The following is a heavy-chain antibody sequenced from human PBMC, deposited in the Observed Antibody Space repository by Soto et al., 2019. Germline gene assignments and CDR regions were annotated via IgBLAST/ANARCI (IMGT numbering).Heavy chain of an antibody. Sequence: QVQLVQSGAEVKKPGSSVKVSCKASGGTFSSYAISWVRQAPGQGLEWMGGIIPIFGTANYAQKFQGRVTITADESTSTAYMELSSLRSGDTAVYYCARGKVVVNREYNWFDPWGQGTLVTVSS. V-gene: IGHV1-69*01. CDR2: IIPIFGTA. CDR1: GGTFSSYA. D-gene: IGHD2-15*01. CDR3: ARGKVVVNREYNWFDP. J-gene: IGHJ5*02.